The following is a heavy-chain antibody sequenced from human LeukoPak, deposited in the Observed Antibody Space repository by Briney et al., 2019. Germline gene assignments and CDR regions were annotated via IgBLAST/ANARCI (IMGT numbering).Heavy chain of an antibody. V-gene: IGHV3-7*04. Sequence: GGSLRLSCAASGFTFSSNWMSWVRQAPGKGLEWVANIKQDGSEKYYVDSVKGRFTISRDNAKNSLYLQMNSLRAQDTAVYYCAKGGGYGSGDWGQGTLVIVSS. CDR3: AKGGGYGSGD. D-gene: IGHD3-10*01. CDR2: IKQDGSEK. CDR1: GFTFSSNW. J-gene: IGHJ4*02.